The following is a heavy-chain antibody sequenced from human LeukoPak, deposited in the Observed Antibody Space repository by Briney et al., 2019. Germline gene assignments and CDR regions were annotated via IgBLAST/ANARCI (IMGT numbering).Heavy chain of an antibody. CDR3: AKLWGFDSSAFPDY. CDR2: ISYDGSNK. D-gene: IGHD3-22*01. V-gene: IGHV3-30*18. Sequence: GGSLRLSCAASGFTFSSYGMHWVRQAPGKGLEWVAVISYDGSNKYYADSVKGRFTISRDNSKNTLYLQMNSLRAEDTAVYYCAKLWGFDSSAFPDYWGQGTLVTVSS. J-gene: IGHJ4*02. CDR1: GFTFSSYG.